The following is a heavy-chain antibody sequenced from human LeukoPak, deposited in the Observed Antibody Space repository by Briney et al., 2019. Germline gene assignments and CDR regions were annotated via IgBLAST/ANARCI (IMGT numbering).Heavy chain of an antibody. CDR2: IIPILGIA. J-gene: IGHJ6*02. V-gene: IGHV1-69*04. CDR3: ARAVDTMVRGVIMKYGMDV. Sequence: ASVKVSCKASGGTFSSYAISWVRQAPGQGLEWMGRIIPILGIANYAQKFQGRVTITADKSTSTAYMELSSLRSEDTAVYYCARAVDTMVRGVIMKYGMDVWGQGTTVTVSS. D-gene: IGHD3-10*01. CDR1: GGTFSSYA.